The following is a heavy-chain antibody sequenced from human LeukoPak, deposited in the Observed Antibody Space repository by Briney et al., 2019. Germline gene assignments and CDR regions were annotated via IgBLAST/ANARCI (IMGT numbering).Heavy chain of an antibody. D-gene: IGHD3-10*01. J-gene: IGHJ4*02. Sequence: PSETLSLTCTVSGGSISSYYWNWIRQPAGKGLEYIGRMYSGGYTNYNSSLKTRVTMSLDTSKNQFSLKLTSVTAADTALYFCAREVTVVRGTTLDYWGQGILVTVSS. CDR3: AREVTVVRGTTLDY. V-gene: IGHV4-4*07. CDR2: MYSGGYT. CDR1: GGSISSYY.